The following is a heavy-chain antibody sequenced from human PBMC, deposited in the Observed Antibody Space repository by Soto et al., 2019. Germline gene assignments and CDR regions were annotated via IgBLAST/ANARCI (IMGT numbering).Heavy chain of an antibody. J-gene: IGHJ4*02. CDR2: SKTRVQSYTT. V-gene: IGHV3-72*01. Sequence: PGGPLRLSPAASGVPFSERYMDWVRQAPGKGLEWVGRSKTRVQSYTTEYAASVRGRITISRDVSQNSVFLEMIRVKTEDTAVYYCATGLGMPGTGFCGQGTLVTVSS. CDR3: ATGLGMPGTGF. CDR1: GVPFSERY. D-gene: IGHD1-7*01.